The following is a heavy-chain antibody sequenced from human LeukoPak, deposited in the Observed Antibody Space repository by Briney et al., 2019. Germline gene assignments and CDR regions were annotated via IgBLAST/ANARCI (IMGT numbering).Heavy chain of an antibody. V-gene: IGHV3-30-3*01. CDR1: GFTFSSYA. CDR2: ISYDGSNK. J-gene: IGHJ4*02. Sequence: GGSLRLSCAASGFTFSSYAMHWVRQAPGKGLEWVAVISYDGSNKYYADSVKGRFTISRDNSKNTLYLQMNSLRAEDTAVYYCARAVPFDYWGQGTLVTVSS. CDR3: ARAVPFDY.